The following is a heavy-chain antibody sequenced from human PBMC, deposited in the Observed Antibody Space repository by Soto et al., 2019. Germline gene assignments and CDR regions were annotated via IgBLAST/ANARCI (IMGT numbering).Heavy chain of an antibody. D-gene: IGHD3-3*01. CDR3: AGMSFTGFGELIGNFYFHGMDV. Sequence: SETLSLTCNVSGGSISSYYWTWIRQPPGKGLEYIGYIYNTGSANYNPSLKSRVSISLDTSKNQFSLNLRSVTAADTAVYYCAGMSFTGFGELIGNFYFHGMDVWGQGTTVTVSS. J-gene: IGHJ6*02. CDR1: GGSISSYY. V-gene: IGHV4-59*03. CDR2: IYNTGSA.